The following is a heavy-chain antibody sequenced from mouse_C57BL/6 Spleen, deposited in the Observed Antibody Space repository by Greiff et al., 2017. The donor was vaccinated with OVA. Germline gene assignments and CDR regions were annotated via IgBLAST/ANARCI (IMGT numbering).Heavy chain of an antibody. CDR2: INPNNGGT. CDR3: APYSNHRGYFEG. V-gene: IGHV1-26*01. J-gene: IGHJ1*03. CDR1: GYTFPDYY. D-gene: IGHD2-5*01. Sequence: VQLQQSGPELVKPGASVKISCKASGYTFPDYYMNWVKQSHGKSLEWIGDINPNNGGTSYNQKFKGKATLTVDKSSSTAYMELRSLTSEDSAVYYCAPYSNHRGYFEGWGTGTTVTVAS.